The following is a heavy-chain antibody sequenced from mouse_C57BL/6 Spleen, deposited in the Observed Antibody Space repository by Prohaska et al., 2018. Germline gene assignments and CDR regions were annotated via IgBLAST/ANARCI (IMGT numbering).Heavy chain of an antibody. V-gene: IGHV1-26*01. J-gene: IGHJ2*01. CDR2: INPNNGGT. CDR3: ARGYFDY. Sequence: WIYQSHGKSLEWIGDINPNNGGTSYNQKFKGKATLTVDKSSSTAYMELRSLTSEDSAVYYCARGYFDYWGQGTTLTVSS.